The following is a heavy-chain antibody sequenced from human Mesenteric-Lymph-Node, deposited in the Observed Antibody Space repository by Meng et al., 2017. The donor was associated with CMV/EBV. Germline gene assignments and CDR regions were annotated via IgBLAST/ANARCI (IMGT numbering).Heavy chain of an antibody. J-gene: IGHJ4*02. CDR2: INPFSGAT. Sequence: CRTSGYPFTGYYVYWVRQASGRRLEWMGRINPFSGATDYAQNFQGRVTITRDTSITTAYMEVSRLTSDDTALYYCARSGGYSGDDYWGQGTLVTVSS. V-gene: IGHV1-2*06. D-gene: IGHD5-12*01. CDR1: GYPFTGYY. CDR3: ARSGGYSGDDY.